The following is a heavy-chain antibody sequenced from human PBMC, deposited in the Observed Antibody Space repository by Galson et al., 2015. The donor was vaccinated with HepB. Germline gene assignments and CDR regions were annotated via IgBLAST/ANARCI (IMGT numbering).Heavy chain of an antibody. V-gene: IGHV3-30*18. Sequence: SLRLSCAASGFTFSSYGMHWVRQAPGKGLEWVAVISYDGSNKYYADSVKGRFTISRDNSKNTLYLQMNSLRAEDTAVYYCAKSSSSWYEEYFQHWGQGTLVTVSS. J-gene: IGHJ1*01. CDR3: AKSSSSWYEEYFQH. CDR1: GFTFSSYG. CDR2: ISYDGSNK. D-gene: IGHD6-13*01.